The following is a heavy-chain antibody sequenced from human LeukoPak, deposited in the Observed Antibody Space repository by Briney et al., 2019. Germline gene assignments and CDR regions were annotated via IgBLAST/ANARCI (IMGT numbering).Heavy chain of an antibody. CDR2: IWSDATNR. Sequence: GSLRLSCAASGFIFSHHGMHWVRQAPGKGLEWVAVIWSDATNRFYADSVKGRCTISRDNSQNTVFLQVTSLRVKDTAIYYCARDAQRGFDYSNSLKNWGHGTLVTVSS. J-gene: IGHJ4*01. V-gene: IGHV3-33*01. CDR3: ARDAQRGFDYSNSLKN. CDR1: GFIFSHHG. D-gene: IGHD4-11*01.